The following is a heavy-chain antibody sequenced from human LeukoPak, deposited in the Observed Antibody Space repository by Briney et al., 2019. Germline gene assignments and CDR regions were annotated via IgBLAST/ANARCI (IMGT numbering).Heavy chain of an antibody. D-gene: IGHD5-12*01. CDR3: ASSYSGYDSEIFDY. CDR2: IYYSGST. Sequence: TPETLSLTCTVSGGSISSYYWSWIRQPPGKGLEWIGYIYYSGSTNYNPSLKSRVTISVDTSKNQFSLKLSSVTAADTAVYYCASSYSGYDSEIFDYWGQGTLVTVSS. CDR1: GGSISSYY. V-gene: IGHV4-59*01. J-gene: IGHJ4*02.